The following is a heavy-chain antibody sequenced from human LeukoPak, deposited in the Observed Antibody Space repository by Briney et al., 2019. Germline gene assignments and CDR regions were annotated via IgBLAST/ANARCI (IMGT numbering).Heavy chain of an antibody. J-gene: IGHJ4*02. Sequence: GASVKVSCKASGYTFTSYYMHWVRQAPGQGLEWMGCINPNTGGTNYAQRFQGWVTMTRDTSISTAYMELTRLKSDDTAVYYCARKCGGGSCYDFDYWGQGTLVTVSS. CDR3: ARKCGGGSCYDFDY. CDR2: INPNTGGT. V-gene: IGHV1-2*04. CDR1: GYTFTSYY. D-gene: IGHD2-15*01.